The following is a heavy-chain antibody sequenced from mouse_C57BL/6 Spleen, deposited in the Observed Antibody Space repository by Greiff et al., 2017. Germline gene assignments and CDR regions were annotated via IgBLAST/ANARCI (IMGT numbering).Heavy chain of an antibody. J-gene: IGHJ1*03. Sequence: QVQLQQSGAELVKPGASVKLSCKASGYTFTEYTIHWVKQRSGQGLEWIGWFYPDSGSMKYNEKFKDKATLTADTSSSTVYMVLSRMTSEDSAVYFCARHEDKRAYYSNYGYFDVWGTGITVTVST. CDR1: GYTFTEYT. V-gene: IGHV1-62-2*01. D-gene: IGHD2-5*01. CDR3: ARHEDKRAYYSNYGYFDV. CDR2: FYPDSGSM.